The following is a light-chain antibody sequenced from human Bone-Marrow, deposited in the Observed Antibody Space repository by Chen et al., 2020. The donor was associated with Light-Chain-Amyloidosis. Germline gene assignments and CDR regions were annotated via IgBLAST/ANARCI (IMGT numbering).Light chain of an antibody. J-gene: IGKJ4*01. CDR3: QQYGTSPLT. V-gene: IGKV3-20*01. CDR2: DSS. CDR1: QSVSIY. Sequence: EIVLTQSPATLSLSPGESATLSCRASQSVSIYLAWYQQKAGQAPRLLIYDSSIRATGIPTRFSGSGSGTDFTLTINRLEPEDFAMYYCQQYGTSPLTFGGGTKVEIK.